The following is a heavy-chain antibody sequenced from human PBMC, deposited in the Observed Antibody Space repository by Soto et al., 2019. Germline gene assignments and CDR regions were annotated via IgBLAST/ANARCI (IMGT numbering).Heavy chain of an antibody. Sequence: SVKVSCKASGYTFTSYGISWVRQAPGQGLEWMGWISAYNGNTNYAQKLQGRVTMTTDTSTSTAYMELRSLRSDDTAVYYCAIGGRIVVVPAAIRGLHYYYYGMDVWGQGTTVTVSS. D-gene: IGHD2-2*02. CDR3: AIGGRIVVVPAAIRGLHYYYYGMDV. V-gene: IGHV1-18*04. CDR1: GYTFTSYG. J-gene: IGHJ6*02. CDR2: ISAYNGNT.